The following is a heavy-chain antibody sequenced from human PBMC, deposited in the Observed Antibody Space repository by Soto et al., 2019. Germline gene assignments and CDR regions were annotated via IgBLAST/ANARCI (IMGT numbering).Heavy chain of an antibody. Sequence: GGSLRLSCAASAFTFNNYAMSWVRQAPGKGLEWVSGIGGSGRTTYYADSVKGRFTISRDNSNNTLFLQMNSLRAEDTAVYYCAHAGDYDLLTFDHWGPGTLVTVSS. CDR2: IGGSGRTT. CDR1: AFTFNNYA. V-gene: IGHV3-23*01. CDR3: AHAGDYDLLTFDH. J-gene: IGHJ4*02. D-gene: IGHD4-17*01.